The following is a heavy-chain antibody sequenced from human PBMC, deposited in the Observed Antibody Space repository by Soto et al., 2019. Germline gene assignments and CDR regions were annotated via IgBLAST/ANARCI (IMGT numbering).Heavy chain of an antibody. Sequence: DVQLVESGGALVQPGGSLRLTCATSGFTFSNYWMTWVRQAPGKGLEWVANINKDGSQKSFVDSVKGRFTISRDNAKSSLYLQMNSLRAEDTAIYYCVKEIAAAQWGQGTLVTVSS. V-gene: IGHV3-7*01. CDR3: VKEIAAAQ. D-gene: IGHD6-25*01. CDR1: GFTFSNYW. J-gene: IGHJ4*02. CDR2: INKDGSQK.